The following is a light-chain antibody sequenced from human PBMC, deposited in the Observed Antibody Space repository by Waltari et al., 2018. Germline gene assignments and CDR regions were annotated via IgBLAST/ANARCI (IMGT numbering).Light chain of an antibody. CDR1: SGSVSTSHW. V-gene: IGLV8-61*01. CDR2: NTN. Sequence: QTVVTQEPSISVSPGGTVTLTCALNSGSVSTSHWPTWCQQTPGQAPRTLIYNTNRRSSGVPDRVSGSILGNKAALTITGAQAEDESHYCVLHVADAIMLFGGGTKLTVL. J-gene: IGLJ3*02. CDR3: VLHVADAIML.